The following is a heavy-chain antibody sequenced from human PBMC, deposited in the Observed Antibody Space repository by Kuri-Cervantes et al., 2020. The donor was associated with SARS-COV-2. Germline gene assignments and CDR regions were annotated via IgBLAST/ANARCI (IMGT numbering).Heavy chain of an antibody. CDR1: GFTFSSYG. CDR2: ISYDGSNK. Sequence: GESLKISCAASGFTFSSYGMHWVRQAPGKGLEWVAVISYDGSNKYYADSVKGRFNISRGNSKYTLYLQMNSLRAEDTAVYYCAKVGFPELERLDYYGMDVWGQGTTVTVSS. D-gene: IGHD1-1*01. CDR3: AKVGFPELERLDYYGMDV. J-gene: IGHJ6*02. V-gene: IGHV3-30*18.